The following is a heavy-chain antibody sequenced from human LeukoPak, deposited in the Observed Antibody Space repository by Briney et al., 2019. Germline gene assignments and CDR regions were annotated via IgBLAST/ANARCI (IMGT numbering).Heavy chain of an antibody. V-gene: IGHV1-2*02. CDR2: INPNSGGT. Sequence: ASVKVSCKASVYTFTGYYMHWVRPAPAQGLEWMGWINPNSGGTNYAQKFQGRVTMTRDTSISTAYMELSRLRSDDTAVYYCARVDLLCYWGQGTLVTVSS. CDR3: ARVDLLCY. CDR1: VYTFTGYY. J-gene: IGHJ4*02.